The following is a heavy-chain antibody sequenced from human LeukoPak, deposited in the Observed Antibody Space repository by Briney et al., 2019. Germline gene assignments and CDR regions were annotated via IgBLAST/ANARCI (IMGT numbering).Heavy chain of an antibody. Sequence: GGSLRLSCAASGFTFSSYWMIWVRQAPGKGLEWVANIKQDGSEKYYVDSVKGRFTISRDSAKNSLYLQMNSLRAEDTAVYYCARGSCSTTSCLELYWGQGTLVTVSS. V-gene: IGHV3-7*01. J-gene: IGHJ4*02. CDR1: GFTFSSYW. CDR2: IKQDGSEK. CDR3: ARGSCSTTSCLELY. D-gene: IGHD2-2*01.